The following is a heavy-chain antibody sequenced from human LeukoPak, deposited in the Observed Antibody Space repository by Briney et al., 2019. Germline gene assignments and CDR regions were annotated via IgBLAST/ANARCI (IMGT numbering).Heavy chain of an antibody. D-gene: IGHD6-19*01. CDR3: ARFRSGWYMDY. V-gene: IGHV3-33*01. CDR1: GFTFSSYG. CDR2: IWNDGSKS. J-gene: IGHJ4*02. Sequence: GGSLRLSCAASGFTFSSYGMHWVRQAPGKGLEWVAVIWNDGSKSNYPDFVKGRFTISRDDSKNTLFLQMSSLRVEDTAVYYCARFRSGWYMDYWGQGTLVTVSS.